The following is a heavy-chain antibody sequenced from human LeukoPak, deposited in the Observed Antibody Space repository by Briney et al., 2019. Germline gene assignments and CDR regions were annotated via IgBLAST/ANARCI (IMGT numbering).Heavy chain of an antibody. Sequence: GASVKVSCKASGYTFTSYYMHWVRQAPGQGLEWMGIINPSGGSTSYAQKFQGRVTMTRDTSTSTVYMELSSLRSEDTAVYYCARAAFTMIVVDPRFKGDPDAFDIWGQGTMVTVSS. CDR1: GYTFTSYY. CDR2: INPSGGST. D-gene: IGHD3-22*01. J-gene: IGHJ3*02. V-gene: IGHV1-46*01. CDR3: ARAAFTMIVVDPRFKGDPDAFDI.